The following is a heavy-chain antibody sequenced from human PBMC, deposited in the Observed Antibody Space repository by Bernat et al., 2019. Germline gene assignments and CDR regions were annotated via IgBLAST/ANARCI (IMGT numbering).Heavy chain of an antibody. CDR1: GFTFSSYG. CDR2: VSYDGVIK. Sequence: QVQLEESGGGVVQPGRSLRLSCAASGFTFSSYGIHWVRQAPGKGLEWVAVVSYDGVIKYYAAYVKGRFTISRDNSKNTLYLQMNSLGGEDTAVYYCAKDGGGVAVAGFSDYWGQGTLVTVSS. J-gene: IGHJ4*02. V-gene: IGHV3-30*18. CDR3: AKDGGGVAVAGFSDY. D-gene: IGHD6-19*01.